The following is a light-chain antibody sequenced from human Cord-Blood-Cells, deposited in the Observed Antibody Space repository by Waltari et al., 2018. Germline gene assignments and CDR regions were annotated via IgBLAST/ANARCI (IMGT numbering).Light chain of an antibody. V-gene: IGLV2-23*01. CDR1: SSDVGSYNL. CDR2: EGS. Sequence: QSALTQPASVSGSPGQSITISCTGTSSDVGSYNLVSWYQQHPGKAPKLMIYEGSKRPSGVSNRFPGSKSGNTASLTISGLQAEDEADYYCCSYAGVVFGGGTKLTVL. J-gene: IGLJ2*01. CDR3: CSYAGVV.